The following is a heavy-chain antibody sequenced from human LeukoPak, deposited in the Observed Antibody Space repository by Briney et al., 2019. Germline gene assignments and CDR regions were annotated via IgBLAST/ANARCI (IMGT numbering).Heavy chain of an antibody. CDR2: IFPGDSDT. CDR3: ARGWVNNWFDP. D-gene: IGHD3-16*01. CDR1: GYTFTRYW. V-gene: IGHV5-51*01. Sequence: GESLKISCKGSGYTFTRYWIGWVRQMPGKGLEWLGIIFPGDSDTRYSPPFQGQVTISADKSISTAYLQWSSLRASDTAMYYCARGWVNNWFDPWGQGTLVTVSS. J-gene: IGHJ5*02.